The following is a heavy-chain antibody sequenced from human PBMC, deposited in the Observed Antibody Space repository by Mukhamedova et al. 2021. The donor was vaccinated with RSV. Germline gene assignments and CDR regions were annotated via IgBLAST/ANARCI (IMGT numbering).Heavy chain of an antibody. CDR3: AITGVGAXNVFDY. Sequence: VIYSGGSSTYYADSVKGRFTISRDNSKNTLYLQMNSLRAEDTAVYYCAITGVGAXNVFDYWFQVTLVTVSS. D-gene: IGHD1-26*01. CDR2: IYSGGSST. V-gene: IGHV3-23*03. J-gene: IGHJ4*02.